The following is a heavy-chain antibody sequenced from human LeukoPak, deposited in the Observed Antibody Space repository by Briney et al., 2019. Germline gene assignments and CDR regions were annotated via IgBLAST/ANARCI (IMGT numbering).Heavy chain of an antibody. D-gene: IGHD3-16*01. CDR3: ATEPLRLRLGDTSTDY. Sequence: ASVKVSYKASGYTFTSYGISWVRQAPGQGLEWMGWISAYNGNTNYAQKFQGRVTMTTDTSTSTAYMELRSLRSDDTAVYYCATEPLRLRLGDTSTDYWGQGTLVTVSS. CDR2: ISAYNGNT. J-gene: IGHJ4*02. CDR1: GYTFTSYG. V-gene: IGHV1-18*04.